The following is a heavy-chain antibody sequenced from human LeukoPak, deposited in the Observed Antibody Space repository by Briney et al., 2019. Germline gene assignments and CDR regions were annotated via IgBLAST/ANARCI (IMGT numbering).Heavy chain of an antibody. CDR1: GGSFSCYY. Sequence: SGPLSLPFAVYGGSFSCYYWSWIRPPPGKGLEWIGEINHSGSTNYNPSLKSRVTISVDTSKNQFSLKLSSVTAADTAVYYCARGSRWSGVRGYYFDYWGQGTLVTVSS. J-gene: IGHJ4*02. CDR2: INHSGST. V-gene: IGHV4-34*01. D-gene: IGHD3-10*01. CDR3: ARGSRWSGVRGYYFDY.